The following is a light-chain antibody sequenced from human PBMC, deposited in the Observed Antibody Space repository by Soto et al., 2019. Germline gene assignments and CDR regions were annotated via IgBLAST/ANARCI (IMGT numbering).Light chain of an antibody. CDR3: SSYTSSSTPWV. Sequence: QAVVTQPASVSGSPGQSITISCTGTSSDVGGYNYVSWYQQHPGKAPKLMIYEVSNRPSGVSNRFSGSKSGNTASLTISGLQAEDEADYYCSSYTSSSTPWVFGGGTKVTVL. CDR2: EVS. J-gene: IGLJ3*02. V-gene: IGLV2-14*01. CDR1: SSDVGGYNY.